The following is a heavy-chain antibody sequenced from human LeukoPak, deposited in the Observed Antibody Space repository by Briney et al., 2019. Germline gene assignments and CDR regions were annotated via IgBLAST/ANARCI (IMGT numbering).Heavy chain of an antibody. CDR2: ISGSGGST. D-gene: IGHD3-22*01. Sequence: GGSLRLSCAASGFTFSSYAMSWVRQAPGKGLEWVSAISGSGGSTYYADSVKGRFTISRDNSKNTLYLQMNSLRAEDTAVYYCAKVNYYESSGYYDYWGQGTLVTVSS. CDR3: AKVNYYESSGYYDY. CDR1: GFTFSSYA. V-gene: IGHV3-23*01. J-gene: IGHJ4*02.